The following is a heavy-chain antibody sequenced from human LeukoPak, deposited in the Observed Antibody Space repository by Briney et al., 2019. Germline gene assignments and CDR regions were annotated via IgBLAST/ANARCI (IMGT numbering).Heavy chain of an antibody. Sequence: PSETLSLTCTVSGGSISSYYWSWIRQPPGKGLEWIGYIYYSGSTNYNPSLKSRVTISVDTSKNQFSLKLSSVTAADTAVYYCARERVRLRRPFGAFDIWGQGTMVTVSS. CDR1: GGSISSYY. D-gene: IGHD3-16*01. CDR2: IYYSGST. V-gene: IGHV4-59*01. J-gene: IGHJ3*02. CDR3: ARERVRLRRPFGAFDI.